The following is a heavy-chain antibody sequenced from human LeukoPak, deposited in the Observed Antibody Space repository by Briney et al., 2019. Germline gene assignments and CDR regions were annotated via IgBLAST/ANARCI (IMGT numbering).Heavy chain of an antibody. CDR3: ARDQHTRYCSSTSCYFDYYYGMDV. Sequence: GGSLRLSCAASGFTFSSYWMSWVRQAPGKGLEWVANIKQDGSEKYYVDSVKGRLTISRDNAKNSLYLQMNSLRAEDTAVYYCARDQHTRYCSSTSCYFDYYYGMDVWGQGTTVTVSS. V-gene: IGHV3-7*01. D-gene: IGHD2-2*01. CDR2: IKQDGSEK. J-gene: IGHJ6*02. CDR1: GFTFSSYW.